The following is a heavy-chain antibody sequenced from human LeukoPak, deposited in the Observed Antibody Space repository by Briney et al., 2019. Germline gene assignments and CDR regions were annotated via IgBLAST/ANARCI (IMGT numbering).Heavy chain of an antibody. CDR1: GYTFSGNY. J-gene: IGHJ5*02. D-gene: IGHD6-19*01. CDR3: ARAPRYSSGWYGFANWFDP. Sequence: ASVKVSCKASGYTFSGNYMYWVRQAPGQGLEWMGWINPNSGGINYAQKFQGRVTMTRDTSTSTVYMELSSLRSEDTAVYYCARAPRYSSGWYGFANWFDPWGQGTLVTVSS. V-gene: IGHV1-2*02. CDR2: INPNSGGI.